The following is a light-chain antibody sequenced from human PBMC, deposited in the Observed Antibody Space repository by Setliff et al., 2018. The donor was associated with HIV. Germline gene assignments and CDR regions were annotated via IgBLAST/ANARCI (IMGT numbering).Light chain of an antibody. CDR3: CSNTGSNTYV. CDR1: SGDVGRYNL. CDR2: QAS. Sequence: SVLAQPASVSGSPGRSITISCTGTSGDVGRYNLVSWYQQQPGKPPKLMIYQASKRPSGVSNRFSGSKSGNTASLTISGLQAEDEADYYCCSNTGSNTYVFGTGTKVTVL. V-gene: IGLV2-23*01. J-gene: IGLJ1*01.